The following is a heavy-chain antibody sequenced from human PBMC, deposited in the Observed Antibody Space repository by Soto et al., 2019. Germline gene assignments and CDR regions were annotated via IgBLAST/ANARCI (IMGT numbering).Heavy chain of an antibody. CDR1: GFTFDDYA. V-gene: IGHV3-9*01. Sequence: EVQLVESGGGLVQPGRSLRLSCAASGFTFDDYAMHWVRQAPGKGLEWVSGISWNSGSIGYADSVKGRFTISRDNAKNSLYLQMNSLRAEDTALYYGAVAAGGGGVIARGGLTWGQGTLVTVSS. J-gene: IGHJ4*02. D-gene: IGHD3-16*02. CDR3: AVAAGGGGVIARGGLT. CDR2: ISWNSGSI.